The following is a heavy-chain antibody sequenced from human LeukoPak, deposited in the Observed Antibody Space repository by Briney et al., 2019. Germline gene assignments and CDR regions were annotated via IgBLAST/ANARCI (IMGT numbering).Heavy chain of an antibody. D-gene: IGHD6-6*01. CDR2: IYHSGST. J-gene: IGHJ5*02. V-gene: IGHV4-38-2*02. Sequence: SETLSLTCTVSGYSTSSGYYWGWIRQPPGKGLEWIGSIYHSGSTYYNPSLKSRVTISVDTSKNQFSLKLSSVTAADTAVYYCARVRLAARPLGWFDPWGQGTLVTVSS. CDR1: GYSTSSGYY. CDR3: ARVRLAARPLGWFDP.